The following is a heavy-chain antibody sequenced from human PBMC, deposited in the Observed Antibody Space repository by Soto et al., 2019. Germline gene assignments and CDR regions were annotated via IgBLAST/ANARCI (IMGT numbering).Heavy chain of an antibody. CDR1: GFTFSSYS. CDR3: AKVGLRSSSLPLDY. V-gene: IGHV3-23*01. D-gene: IGHD6-13*01. J-gene: IGHJ4*02. CDR2: ISGSGGST. Sequence: GGSLRLSCAASGFTFSSYSMNWVRQAPGKGLEWVSAISGSGGSTYYADSVKGRFTISRDNSKNTLYLQMNSLRAEDTAVYYCAKVGLRSSSLPLDYWGQGTLVTVSS.